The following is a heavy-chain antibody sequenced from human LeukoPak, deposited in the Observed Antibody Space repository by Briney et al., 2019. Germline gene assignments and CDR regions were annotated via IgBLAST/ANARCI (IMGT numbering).Heavy chain of an antibody. Sequence: GESLKISCKASGYTFTGDWIGWVRQMPGKGLEWMGIIYPGDSDTKYNAPFQGQVTISADKSISTAYLQWSSLKASDTAMYYCASRYYDILTGYYAFDIWGQGTMVTVSS. V-gene: IGHV5-51*01. CDR1: GYTFTGDW. CDR3: ASRYYDILTGYYAFDI. CDR2: IYPGDSDT. D-gene: IGHD3-9*01. J-gene: IGHJ3*02.